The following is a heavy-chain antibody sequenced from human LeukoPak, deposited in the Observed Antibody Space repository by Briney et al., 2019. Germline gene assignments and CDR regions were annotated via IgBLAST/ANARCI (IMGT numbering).Heavy chain of an antibody. D-gene: IGHD2-15*01. CDR1: GYTFTSYD. V-gene: IGHV1-8*01. Sequence: GASVKVSCKASGYTFTSYDINWVRQATGQGLEWMGWMNPNSGNTGYAQKFQGRVTMTRNTSISTAYMELSSLRSEDTAVYYCARAYCSGGSCYGSGYGMDDWGQGTTVTVPS. CDR2: MNPNSGNT. CDR3: ARAYCSGGSCYGSGYGMDD. J-gene: IGHJ6*01.